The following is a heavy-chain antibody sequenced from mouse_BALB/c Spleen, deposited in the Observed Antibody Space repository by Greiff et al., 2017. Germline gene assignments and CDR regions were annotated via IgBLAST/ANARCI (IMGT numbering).Heavy chain of an antibody. CDR2: ISYDGSN. D-gene: IGHD1-1*01. CDR3: ARGPHYGSSSPYFDY. Sequence: EVQLQESGPGLVKPSQSLSLTCSVTGYSITSGYYWNWIRQFPGNKLEWMGYISYDGSNNYNPSLKNRISITRDTSKNQFFLKLNSVTTEDTATYYCARGPHYGSSSPYFDYWGQGTTLTVSS. J-gene: IGHJ2*01. V-gene: IGHV3-6*02. CDR1: GYSITSGYY.